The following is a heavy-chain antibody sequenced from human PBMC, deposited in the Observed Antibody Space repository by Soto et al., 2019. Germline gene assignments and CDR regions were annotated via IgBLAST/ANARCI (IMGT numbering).Heavy chain of an antibody. V-gene: IGHV4-31*03. J-gene: IGHJ6*03. CDR3: ARLISRGFSYYLDV. D-gene: IGHD3-10*01. CDR1: NGSINIGDYF. CDR2: TLYSGTT. Sequence: QVQLQESGPGLVKPSQTLSLTCTVSNGSINIGDYFWTWIRQHPGKGLEWIGYTLYSGTTYYSPSIKSRVTISVLMSKNQFSLKLSSVTAADTAVYYCARLISRGFSYYLDVWGKGTTVTVSS.